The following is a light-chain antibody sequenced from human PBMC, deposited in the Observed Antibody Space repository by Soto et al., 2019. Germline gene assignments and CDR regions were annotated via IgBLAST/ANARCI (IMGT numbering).Light chain of an antibody. Sequence: EIVLTQSPATLSLSPGERATLSCRANQSISNYLAWYQQRPGQAPRLLIYDASKRATGIPARFSGSGSGTVFPLTISSLEPEDFAVYYCQQYGSSPRTFGQGTKVDIK. CDR3: QQYGSSPRT. CDR2: DAS. J-gene: IGKJ1*01. V-gene: IGKV3-11*01. CDR1: QSISNY.